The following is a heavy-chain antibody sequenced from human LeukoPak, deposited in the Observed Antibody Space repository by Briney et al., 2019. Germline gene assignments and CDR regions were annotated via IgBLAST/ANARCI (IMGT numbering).Heavy chain of an antibody. CDR3: AKGRAATVSAAEFDY. D-gene: IGHD4-17*01. CDR2: ISWNSGSI. Sequence: GGSLGLSCAASGFTFDDYAMHWVRQAPGKGLEWVSGISWNSGSIGYADSVKGRFTIPRDNAKNSLYLQMNSLRAEDTALYYCAKGRAATVSAAEFDYWGQGTLVTVSS. J-gene: IGHJ4*02. V-gene: IGHV3-9*01. CDR1: GFTFDDYA.